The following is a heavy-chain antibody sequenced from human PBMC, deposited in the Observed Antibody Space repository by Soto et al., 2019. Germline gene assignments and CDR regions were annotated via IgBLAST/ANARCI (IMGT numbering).Heavy chain of an antibody. CDR1: GFTFSSYA. D-gene: IGHD1-26*01. Sequence: GGSLRLSCAASGFTFSSYAMSWVRQAPGKGLEWVSAISGSGGSTYYADSVKGRFTISRDNSKNTLYLQMNSLRAEDTAVYYCAKTRWEEEWELLDFDYWGQGTLVTVSS. V-gene: IGHV3-23*01. CDR2: ISGSGGST. CDR3: AKTRWEEEWELLDFDY. J-gene: IGHJ4*02.